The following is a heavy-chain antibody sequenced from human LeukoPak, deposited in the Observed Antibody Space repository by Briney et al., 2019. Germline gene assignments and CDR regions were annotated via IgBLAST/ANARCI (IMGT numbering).Heavy chain of an antibody. CDR3: ARDLGPLVVTYYDYYYGMDV. D-gene: IGHD3-22*01. Sequence: ASPKVSCKASGYTFTSYYMHSVRQAPGQGLEWMGVINPSVGSTSYAQKFQGRVTMTRDTSTSTVYMELSSLRSEDTAVYDCARDLGPLVVTYYDYYYGMDVWGQGTTVTVSS. CDR1: GYTFTSYY. CDR2: INPSVGST. J-gene: IGHJ6*02. V-gene: IGHV1-46*01.